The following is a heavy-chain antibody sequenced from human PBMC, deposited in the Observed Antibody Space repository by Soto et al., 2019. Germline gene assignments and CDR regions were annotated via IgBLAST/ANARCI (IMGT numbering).Heavy chain of an antibody. D-gene: IGHD6-6*01. Sequence: SETLSLTCTVSGGSISSGGYYWSWIRQHPGKGLEWIGYIYYSGSTYYNPSLKSRVTISVDTSKNQFSLKLSSVTAADTAVYYCATAPSIARPGSDAFDIWGQGTMVTVSS. V-gene: IGHV4-31*03. CDR1: GGSISSGGYY. CDR2: IYYSGST. J-gene: IGHJ3*02. CDR3: ATAPSIARPGSDAFDI.